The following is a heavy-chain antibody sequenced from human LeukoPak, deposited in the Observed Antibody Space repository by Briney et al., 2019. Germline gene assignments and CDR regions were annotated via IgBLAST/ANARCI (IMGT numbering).Heavy chain of an antibody. CDR2: IYSDGST. V-gene: IGHV3-53*01. J-gene: IGHJ4*02. CDR1: GFTVSSNY. Sequence: GGSLRLSCAASGFTVSSNYMSWVRQAPGKGLKWVSVIYSDGSTYYADSVKGRFTISRDNSKNTLYLQMNNLRAEDTAVYYCARAAYDSNGYTANHDYWGQGTLVTVSS. CDR3: ARAAYDSNGYTANHDY. D-gene: IGHD3-22*01.